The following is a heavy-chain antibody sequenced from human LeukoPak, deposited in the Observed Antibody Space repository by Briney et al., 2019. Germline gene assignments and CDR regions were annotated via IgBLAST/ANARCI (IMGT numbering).Heavy chain of an antibody. CDR1: GFTVSSNS. D-gene: IGHD4-17*01. J-gene: IGHJ4*02. CDR3: AGRAGEYSHPYDY. Sequence: GGSLRLSCTVSGFTVSSNSMSWVRQAPGKGLEWVSFIYSGGNTHYSDSVKGRFTISRDNSKNTLYLQMNSLRAEDTAVYYCAGRAGEYSHPYDYWGQGTLVTVSS. CDR2: IYSGGNT. V-gene: IGHV3-53*01.